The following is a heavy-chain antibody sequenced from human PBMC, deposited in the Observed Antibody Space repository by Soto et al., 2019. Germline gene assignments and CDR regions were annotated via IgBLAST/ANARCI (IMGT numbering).Heavy chain of an antibody. Sequence: QVQLVQSGAEVKKPGASVKVSCKASGYTFTSYYMHWVRQAPGQGLEWMGIINPSGGSTSYAQKFQGRVTMTRDTSTSTVYMELSSLRSEDTAVYYCARDGGGFSYRYYYYYGMDVWGQGTTVTVSS. CDR3: ARDGGGFSYRYYYYYGMDV. V-gene: IGHV1-46*01. CDR2: INPSGGST. J-gene: IGHJ6*02. CDR1: GYTFTSYY. D-gene: IGHD3-16*01.